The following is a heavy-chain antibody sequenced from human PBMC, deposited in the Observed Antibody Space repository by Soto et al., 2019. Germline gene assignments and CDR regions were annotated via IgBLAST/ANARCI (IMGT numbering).Heavy chain of an antibody. V-gene: IGHV3-21*01. CDR3: ARGLRVYYYGMDV. Sequence: PGGSLRRSCAASGFTFSSYSMNWVRQAPGKGLEWVSSISSSSSYIYYADTVKARFTISRDNAKNSLYLQMNRLRAEDTAVYYCARGLRVYYYGMDVWGQGTTVTVSS. J-gene: IGHJ6*02. CDR1: GFTFSSYS. CDR2: ISSSSSYI.